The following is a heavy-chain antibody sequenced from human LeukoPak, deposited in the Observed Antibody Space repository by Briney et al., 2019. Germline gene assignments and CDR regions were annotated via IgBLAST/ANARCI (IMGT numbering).Heavy chain of an antibody. J-gene: IGHJ6*03. Sequence: PGGPLRLSCAASGFTFSSYWMSWVRQAPGKGLEWVANIKQDGSEKYYVDSVKGRFTISRDNAKNSLYLQMNSLRAEDTAVYYCARALRGPYYYYYMDVWGKGTTVTVSS. D-gene: IGHD3-10*01. V-gene: IGHV3-7*01. CDR1: GFTFSSYW. CDR3: ARALRGPYYYYYMDV. CDR2: IKQDGSEK.